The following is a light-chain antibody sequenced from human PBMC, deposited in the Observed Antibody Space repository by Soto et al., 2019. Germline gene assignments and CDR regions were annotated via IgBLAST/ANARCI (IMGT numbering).Light chain of an antibody. J-gene: IGKJ5*01. V-gene: IGKV1-33*01. CDR3: QQYENLPT. Sequence: DIQMTQSPSSLSASVGDRVTITCQASQNINNYLNWYKQKPGRAPKLLIYDASNLEAGVPSRFRGSGSGTDFTFTISRLQPEDIATDYCQQYENLPTFGQGTRLEIK. CDR1: QNINNY. CDR2: DAS.